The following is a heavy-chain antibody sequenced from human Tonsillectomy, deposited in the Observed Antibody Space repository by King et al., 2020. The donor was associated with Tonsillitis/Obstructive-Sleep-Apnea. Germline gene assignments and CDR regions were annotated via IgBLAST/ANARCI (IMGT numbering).Heavy chain of an antibody. J-gene: IGHJ5*02. CDR1: GGSFSGYY. CDR2: INHSGST. D-gene: IGHD6-19*01. CDR3: ARLTGYSSGWYGTRGWFDP. V-gene: IGHV4-34*01. Sequence: VQLQQWGAGLLKPSETLSLTCAVYGGSFSGYYWSWIRQPPGKGLEWIGEINHSGSTNYNPSLKSRVTISVDTSQNQFSLKLSSVTAADTAVYSCARLTGYSSGWYGTRGWFDPWGQGTLVTVSS.